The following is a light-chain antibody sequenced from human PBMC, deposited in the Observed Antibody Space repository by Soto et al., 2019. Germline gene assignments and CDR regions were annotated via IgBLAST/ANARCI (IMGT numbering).Light chain of an antibody. V-gene: IGKV1-33*01. Sequence: DIQMTQSPSSLSSSVGNRVTITCQASQDIRNFLNWYQKKPGRAPKLLIYDASNLERGVSSRFSGSGSGTDFTFTISSLQPEEFATYFCKEYDYLPRWTFGQGTKVDMK. J-gene: IGKJ1*01. CDR3: KEYDYLPRWT. CDR2: DAS. CDR1: QDIRNF.